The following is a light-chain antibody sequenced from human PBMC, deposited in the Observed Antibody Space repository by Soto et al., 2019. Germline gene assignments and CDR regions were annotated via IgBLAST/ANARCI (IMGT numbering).Light chain of an antibody. CDR3: TSYVGSSNVNWV. J-gene: IGLJ3*02. Sequence: QSALTQPASVSGSPGQSITISCTGTSSDIGTYKYVSWFQHHPGKAPKLIIFEVSNRPSGISDRFSGSKSGNTASLTVSGLQAEDEADYYCTSYVGSSNVNWVFGGGTKLTVL. CDR2: EVS. V-gene: IGLV2-14*01. CDR1: SSDIGTYKY.